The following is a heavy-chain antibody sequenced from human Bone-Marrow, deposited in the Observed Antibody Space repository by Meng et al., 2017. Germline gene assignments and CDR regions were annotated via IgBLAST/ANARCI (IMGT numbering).Heavy chain of an antibody. V-gene: IGHV4-34*01. CDR1: GGSFSGYY. Sequence: QVQLQQWGAGLLKPSETLSLTCAVYGGSFSGYYWSWIRQPPGKGLEWIGEINHSGSTYYNPSLKSRITISVDTSKNHFSLKLSSVTAADTAVYYCASLYGVVGASWFDPWGQGTLVTVSS. J-gene: IGHJ5*02. CDR2: INHSGST. D-gene: IGHD1-26*01. CDR3: ASLYGVVGASWFDP.